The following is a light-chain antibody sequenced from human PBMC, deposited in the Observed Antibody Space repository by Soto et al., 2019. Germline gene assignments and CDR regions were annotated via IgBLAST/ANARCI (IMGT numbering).Light chain of an antibody. J-gene: IGLJ1*01. CDR1: SSDVGGYNF. V-gene: IGLV2-14*01. CDR3: SSYTSSTSYV. Sequence: QSVLAQPASVSGSPVQSITISCTGTSSDVGGYNFVSWYQQHPGKAPKLMISEVSNRPSGVSNRFSGSKSGNTASLTISGLQADDEADYYCSSYTSSTSYVFGTGTKVTVL. CDR2: EVS.